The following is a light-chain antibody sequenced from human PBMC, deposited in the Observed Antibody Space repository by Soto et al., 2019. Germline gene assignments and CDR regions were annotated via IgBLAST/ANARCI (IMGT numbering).Light chain of an antibody. Sequence: QSSLNHPASVSGSAGRSLTISCTGTSSDIGGYDYVSWYQQRPGKAPKLMIYEVRYRPSGVSNRFSGSKSGNTASLTISGLQAEDEADYYCCSYTRTSNHYFFGSGTKVTVL. CDR3: CSYTRTSNHYF. CDR1: SSDIGGYDY. CDR2: EVR. V-gene: IGLV2-14*01. J-gene: IGLJ1*01.